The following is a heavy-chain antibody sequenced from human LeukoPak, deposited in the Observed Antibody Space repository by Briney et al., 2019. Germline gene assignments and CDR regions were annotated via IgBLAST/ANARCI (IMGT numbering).Heavy chain of an antibody. CDR3: ARDGAFYYDSSGYGIDY. V-gene: IGHV4-34*01. CDR2: INHSGST. D-gene: IGHD3-22*01. CDR1: GGSFSGYY. Sequence: SETLSLTCAVYGGSFSGYYWSWIRQPPGKGLEWIGEINHSGSTNYNPSLKSRVTISVDTSKNQFSLKLSSVTAADTAVYYCARDGAFYYDSSGYGIDYWGQGTLVTVSS. J-gene: IGHJ4*02.